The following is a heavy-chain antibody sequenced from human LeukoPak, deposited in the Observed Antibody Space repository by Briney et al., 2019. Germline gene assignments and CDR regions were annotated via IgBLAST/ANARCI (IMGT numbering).Heavy chain of an antibody. J-gene: IGHJ5*02. CDR3: ARRRSGTRNWFDP. CDR1: GVSISSYY. Sequence: SETLSLTCTVSGVSISSYYWSWIRQPPGKGLEWIGYIYTSGSTNYNPSLKSRVTISVDTSKNQFSLKLSSVTAADTAVYYCARRRSGTRNWFDPWGQGTLVTVSS. CDR2: IYTSGST. V-gene: IGHV4-4*09. D-gene: IGHD6-13*01.